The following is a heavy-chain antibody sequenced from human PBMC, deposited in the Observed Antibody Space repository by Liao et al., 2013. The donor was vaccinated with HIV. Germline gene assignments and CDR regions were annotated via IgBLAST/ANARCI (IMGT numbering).Heavy chain of an antibody. CDR2: INHSGST. CDR3: ARGGRIMFGGAQLRP. V-gene: IGHV4-34*01. D-gene: IGHD3-16*01. J-gene: IGHJ5*02. CDR1: GGSFSGYY. Sequence: QVQLQESGPGLVKPSETLSLTCAVYGGSFSGYYWSWIRQPPGKGLEWIGEINHSGSTNYNPSLKSRVTISVDTSKNQFSLKLSSVTAADTAVYYCARGGRIMFGGAQLRPWGQGTLVTVSS.